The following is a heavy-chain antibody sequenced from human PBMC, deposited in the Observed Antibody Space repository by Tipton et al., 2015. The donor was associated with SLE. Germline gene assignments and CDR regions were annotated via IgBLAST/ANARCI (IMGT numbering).Heavy chain of an antibody. CDR3: ARRGSNWYFDL. CDR1: GGSFSGYY. Sequence: TLSLTCAVYGGSFSGYYWSWIRQPPGKGLEWIGEINHSGSTYYSPSLKSRVTISVDTSKNQFSLKLNSVTAADTAIYYCARRGSNWYFDLWGRGTLVTVSS. D-gene: IGHD3-10*01. V-gene: IGHV4-34*01. CDR2: INHSGST. J-gene: IGHJ2*01.